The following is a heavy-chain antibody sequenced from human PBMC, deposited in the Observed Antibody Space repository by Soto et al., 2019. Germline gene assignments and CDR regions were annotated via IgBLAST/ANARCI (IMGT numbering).Heavy chain of an antibody. CDR2: ISGSGDST. D-gene: IGHD1-26*01. V-gene: IGHV3-23*01. Sequence: EVQLLESGGGLVQPGGSLRLSCAASGFTFSSYAMRWVRQAPVKGLEWVSAISGSGDSTYYADSVKGRFTISRDNSKNTLYLQMNSLXAEXXAXYXCARRGSGSYYDYWGQGTLVTVSS. CDR3: ARRGSGSYYDY. CDR1: GFTFSSYA. J-gene: IGHJ4*02.